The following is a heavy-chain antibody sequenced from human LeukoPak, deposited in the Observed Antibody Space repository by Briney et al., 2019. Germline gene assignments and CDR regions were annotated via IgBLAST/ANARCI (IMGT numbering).Heavy chain of an antibody. CDR1: GYSISSGYY. J-gene: IGHJ4*02. CDR3: GSQKEWSLTEYHFDY. Sequence: PSETLSLTCTVSGYSISSGYYCGWIRQPPGKGLEWIGSVYHSGSTSYNPSLKSRVTISMDKSKNQFSLKLTAVTAADTAVYYCGSQKEWSLTEYHFDYWGQGTLVTVSS. V-gene: IGHV4-38-2*02. D-gene: IGHD3-3*01. CDR2: VYHSGST.